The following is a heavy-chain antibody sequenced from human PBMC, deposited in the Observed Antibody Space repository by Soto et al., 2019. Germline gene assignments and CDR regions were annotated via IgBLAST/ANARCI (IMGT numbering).Heavy chain of an antibody. CDR2: IYDSGST. J-gene: IGHJ6*03. Sequence: PSETLSLTCTVSGGSISSYYWSWIRQPPGKGLEWIGYIYDSGSTNYNPSLKSRVTISVDTSKNQFSLKLSSVTAADTAVYYCARVGGVGYYYYYMEVWGKGTTVTVSS. CDR3: ARVGGVGYYYYYMEV. V-gene: IGHV4-59*01. D-gene: IGHD1-26*01. CDR1: GGSISSYY.